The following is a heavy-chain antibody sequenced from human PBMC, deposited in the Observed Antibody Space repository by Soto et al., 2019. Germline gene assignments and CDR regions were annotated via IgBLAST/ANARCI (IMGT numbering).Heavy chain of an antibody. J-gene: IGHJ4*02. CDR1: GASISSSSYY. CDR3: STLKGIAVAGIHY. Sequence: QLQLQESGPGLVKPSETLSLKCTVSGASISSSSYYWGWIRQPPGKGLEYIGSMYYSGSTYYNPSLGRRLTIYGDMSKSQFSLKLSSVTAADTAVYYCSTLKGIAVAGIHYWGQGTLVTVSS. V-gene: IGHV4-39*01. CDR2: MYYSGST. D-gene: IGHD6-19*01.